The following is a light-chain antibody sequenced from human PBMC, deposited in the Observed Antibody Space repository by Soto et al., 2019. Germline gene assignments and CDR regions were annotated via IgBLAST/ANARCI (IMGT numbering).Light chain of an antibody. J-gene: IGKJ1*01. CDR3: QHYNSYSEA. V-gene: IGKV1-5*03. CDR2: KAS. Sequence: DIQMTQSPSTLSGSVGDRVTITYRASQTISSWLAWYQQKPGKAPKLLIYKASTLKSGVPSRFSGSGSGTEFTLTISSLQPDDFATYHCQHYNSYSEAFGQGTKVDIK. CDR1: QTISSW.